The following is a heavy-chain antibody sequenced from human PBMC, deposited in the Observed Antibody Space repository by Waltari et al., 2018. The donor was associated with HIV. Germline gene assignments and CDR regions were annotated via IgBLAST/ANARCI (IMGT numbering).Heavy chain of an antibody. Sequence: EVQLVESGGGLIQPGRSLRISCAASGFTVNNNVMHWVRQIPGKGLEWVSGITGNSGRVDYADSVKGRFTVSRDNAKNSLYLQMDSLKTEDTALYYCAKDNAPGSIDYWGQGTLVTVSS. D-gene: IGHD1-1*01. V-gene: IGHV3-9*01. J-gene: IGHJ4*02. CDR1: GFTVNNNV. CDR3: AKDNAPGSIDY. CDR2: ITGNSGRV.